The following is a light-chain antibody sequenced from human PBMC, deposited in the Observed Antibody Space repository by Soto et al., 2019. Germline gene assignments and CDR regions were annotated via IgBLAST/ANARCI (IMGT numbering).Light chain of an antibody. Sequence: EIVLTQSPGTLSLSPGERATLSCRASQSVSSSYLAWYQQKPGQAPRLLIYGASSRATGIPDRFSGSGSGTDITLTMIRLEPEDFAVYYCQQYGSSSWTFGQGTKVDIK. CDR1: QSVSSSY. V-gene: IGKV3-20*01. CDR2: GAS. J-gene: IGKJ1*01. CDR3: QQYGSSSWT.